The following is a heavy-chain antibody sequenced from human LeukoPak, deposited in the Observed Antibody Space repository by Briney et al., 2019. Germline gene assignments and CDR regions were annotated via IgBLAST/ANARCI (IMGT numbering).Heavy chain of an antibody. CDR2: ISSSSSYI. D-gene: IGHD5-12*01. V-gene: IGHV3-21*01. CDR1: GFTFSSYS. J-gene: IGHJ4*02. CDR3: ARVSLLRAWPSLDY. Sequence: GGSLRRSCAASGFTFSSYSMNWVRQAPGKGLEWVSSISSSSSYIYYADSVKGRFTISRDNAKNSLYLQMNSLRAEDTAVYYCARVSLLRAWPSLDYWGQGTLVTVSS.